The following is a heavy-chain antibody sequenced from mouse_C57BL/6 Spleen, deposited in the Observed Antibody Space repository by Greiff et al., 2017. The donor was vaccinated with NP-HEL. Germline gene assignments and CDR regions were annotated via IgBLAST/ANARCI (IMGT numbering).Heavy chain of an antibody. J-gene: IGHJ2*01. CDR3: TRGSLYDGYY. CDR2: IDPENGDT. CDR1: GYNIKDDY. V-gene: IGHV14-4*01. D-gene: IGHD2-3*01. Sequence: VQLQQSGAELVRPGASVKLSCTASGYNIKDDYMHWVKQRPEQGLEWIGWIDPENGDTDYDSKFQGKATITADTSSNTAYLQLSSLTSEDTAVYYCTRGSLYDGYYWGQGTTLTVSS.